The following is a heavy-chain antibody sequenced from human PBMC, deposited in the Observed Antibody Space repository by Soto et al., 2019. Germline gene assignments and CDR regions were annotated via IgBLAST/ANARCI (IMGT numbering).Heavy chain of an antibody. CDR1: GYTFSRYG. CDR3: AKMTTALGYYYHAMDV. D-gene: IGHD5-18*01. J-gene: IGHJ6*02. V-gene: IGHV3-30*18. CDR2: IAYDGSNE. Sequence: QVQLVESGGGVVQPGGSLRLSCAASGYTFSRYGMHWVRQAPGKGLEWVTFIAYDGSNEYYADSVKGRFTIARDNSKNTLYLQVNSLRAEDTAVYYCAKMTTALGYYYHAMDVWGQGTTVSVSS.